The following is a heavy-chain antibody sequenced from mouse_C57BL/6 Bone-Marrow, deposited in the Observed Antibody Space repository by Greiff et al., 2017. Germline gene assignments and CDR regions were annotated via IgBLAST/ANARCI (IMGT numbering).Heavy chain of an antibody. J-gene: IGHJ4*01. CDR1: GYTFTSYW. D-gene: IGHD2-3*01. CDR2: IYPGSGST. V-gene: IGHV1-55*01. Sequence: VKLVESGAELVKPGASVKMSCKASGYTFTSYWITWVKQRPGQGLEWIGDIYPGSGSTNYNEKFKSKATLTVDTSSSTAYMQLSSLTSEDSAVYYCACYDGYSYYYAMDYWGQGTSVTVSS. CDR3: ACYDGYSYYYAMDY.